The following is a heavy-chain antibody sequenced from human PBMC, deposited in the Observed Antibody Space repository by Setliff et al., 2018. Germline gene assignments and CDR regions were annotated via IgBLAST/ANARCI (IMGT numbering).Heavy chain of an antibody. CDR3: TRDGGPLQFLEWSRSYMDV. J-gene: IGHJ4*02. D-gene: IGHD3-3*01. V-gene: IGHV3-33*08. CDR1: GFTFSTYR. Sequence: GGSLRLSCAASGFTFSTYRMHWVRQAPGKGLEWVAVIWDDGGNKYHADSVKGRFTISRDNSKNTLYLQMNSLRPEDTAVYYCTRDGGPLQFLEWSRSYMDVWGQGTQVTVSS. CDR2: IWDDGGNK.